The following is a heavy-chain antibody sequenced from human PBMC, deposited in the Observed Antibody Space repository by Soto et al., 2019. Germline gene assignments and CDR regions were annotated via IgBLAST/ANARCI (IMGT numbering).Heavy chain of an antibody. J-gene: IGHJ4*02. D-gene: IGHD4-17*01. CDR2: ISGSGRTI. Sequence: PGGSLRLSCGASGFTFSYYYMSWVRQSPGKGLEWVSYISGSGRTIYYADSVKGRFTISRDNAKNSLYLQMNSLSAEDTAVYYCARTDYGGSRDSWGQGTLVTVSS. CDR3: ARTDYGGSRDS. CDR1: GFTFSYYY. V-gene: IGHV3-11*01.